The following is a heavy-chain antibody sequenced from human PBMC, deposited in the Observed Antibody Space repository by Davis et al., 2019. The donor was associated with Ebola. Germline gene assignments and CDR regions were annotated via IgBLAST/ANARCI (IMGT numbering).Heavy chain of an antibody. CDR3: ARHWAPGYGMDV. J-gene: IGHJ6*02. D-gene: IGHD3-16*01. CDR2: IYYSGST. V-gene: IGHV4-61*08. Sequence: SETLSLTCTVSGGSISSGGYYWSWIRQPPGKGLEWIGYIYYSGSTNYNPSLKSRVTISVDTSKNQFSLKLSSVTAADTAVYYCARHWAPGYGMDVWGQGTLVTVSS. CDR1: GGSISSGGYY.